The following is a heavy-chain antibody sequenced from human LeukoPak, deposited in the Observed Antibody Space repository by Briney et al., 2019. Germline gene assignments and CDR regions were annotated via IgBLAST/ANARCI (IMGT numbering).Heavy chain of an antibody. CDR3: ARVGNYGSGSYLDY. V-gene: IGHV3-7*01. J-gene: IGHJ4*02. CDR1: GFTFSSYW. D-gene: IGHD3-10*01. Sequence: GGSMRLSCAASGFTFSSYWMTWVRQAPGKGLEWVANIKQDGGEKYSVDSVKGRFTSSRDNAKNSLYLQMNSLRAEDTAVYFCARVGNYGSGSYLDYWGQGTLVTVSS. CDR2: IKQDGGEK.